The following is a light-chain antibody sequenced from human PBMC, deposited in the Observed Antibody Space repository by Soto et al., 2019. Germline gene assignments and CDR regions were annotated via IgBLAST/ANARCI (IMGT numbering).Light chain of an antibody. CDR3: CSYAGSYPSWV. CDR2: DVN. CDR1: SSDVGGYKY. J-gene: IGLJ3*02. Sequence: QSALTQPRSVSGSPGQSVTISCTGPSSDVGGYKYVSWYQQHPGKAPKFIIYDVNKRPSGVPDRFSGSKSGNTASLTISGLQAEDEADYFCCSYAGSYPSWVFGGGTKLTVL. V-gene: IGLV2-11*01.